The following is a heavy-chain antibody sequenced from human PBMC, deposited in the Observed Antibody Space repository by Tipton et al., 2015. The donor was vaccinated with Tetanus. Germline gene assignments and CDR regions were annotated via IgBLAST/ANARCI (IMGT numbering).Heavy chain of an antibody. CDR3: ARERTGTTDYYYGMDV. CDR2: IIPIFGTA. D-gene: IGHD1-7*01. CDR1: GGTFSSYA. J-gene: IGHJ6*02. Sequence: QSGAEVKKPGSSVKASCKASGGTFSSYAISWVRQAPGQGLEWMGGIIPIFGTANYAQKFQGRVTITADESTSTAYMELSSLRSEDTAVYYCARERTGTTDYYYGMDVWGQGTTVTVSS. V-gene: IGHV1-69*01.